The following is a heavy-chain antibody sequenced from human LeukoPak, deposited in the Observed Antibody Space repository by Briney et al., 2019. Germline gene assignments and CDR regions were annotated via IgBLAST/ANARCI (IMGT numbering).Heavy chain of an antibody. CDR1: GGSFSGYY. J-gene: IGHJ4*02. CDR3: ARRPPTLGFDY. V-gene: IGHV4-34*01. CDR2: INHSGST. Sequence: SETLSLTCAVYGGSFSGYYWSWIRQPPGKGLEWIGEINHSGSTNYNPSLKSRVTISVDTSKNQFSLKLSSVTAADTAVYYCARRPPTLGFDYWGQGTLVTVSS.